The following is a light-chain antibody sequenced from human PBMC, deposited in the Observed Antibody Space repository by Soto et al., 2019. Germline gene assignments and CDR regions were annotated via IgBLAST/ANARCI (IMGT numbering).Light chain of an antibody. Sequence: EVVLTQSPDTLSLPPGERATLSCRASQTVNSHYLAWYQQKPGQAPRLLIYGASSRSTGVPDRFSGSGSGTDFTLTITRLEPEDSAVYYCQQYGGSPLYTFGPGTKVEIK. V-gene: IGKV3-20*01. J-gene: IGKJ3*01. CDR1: QTVNSHY. CDR3: QQYGGSPLYT. CDR2: GAS.